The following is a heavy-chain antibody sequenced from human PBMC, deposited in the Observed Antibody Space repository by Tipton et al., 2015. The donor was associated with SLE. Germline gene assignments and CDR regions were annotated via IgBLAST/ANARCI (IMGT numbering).Heavy chain of an antibody. Sequence: TLSLTCAVYGGSFSGYYWSWIRQPPGKGLEWIGEINHSGSTNYDPSLKSRVTISIDTSKNQFSLKLSSVTAADTAVYYCALGGITMLRGVDIPFDFWGQGTLVTVSS. CDR1: GGSFSGYY. D-gene: IGHD3-10*01. CDR3: ALGGITMLRGVDIPFDF. J-gene: IGHJ4*02. CDR2: INHSGST. V-gene: IGHV4-34*01.